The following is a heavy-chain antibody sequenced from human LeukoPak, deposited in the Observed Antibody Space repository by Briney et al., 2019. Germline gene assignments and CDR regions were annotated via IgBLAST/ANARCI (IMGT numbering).Heavy chain of an antibody. Sequence: GGSLRLSCAASGFTFSDYYMSWIRQAPGKGLEWVSYISSSGSTIYYSDSVKGRFTISRDNAKNSLYLQMNSLRAEDTAVYYCARDRNPYDSSGYFDYWGQGTLVTVSS. V-gene: IGHV3-11*04. CDR1: GFTFSDYY. CDR2: ISSSGSTI. J-gene: IGHJ4*02. D-gene: IGHD3-22*01. CDR3: ARDRNPYDSSGYFDY.